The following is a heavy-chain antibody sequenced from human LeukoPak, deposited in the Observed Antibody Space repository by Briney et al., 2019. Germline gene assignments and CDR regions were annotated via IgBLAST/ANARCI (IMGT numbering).Heavy chain of an antibody. Sequence: PSETLSLTCAVYGGSFSGFYWSWIRQLPGKGLEWIGEINHTGGTNYNPYLKTRVTISLDTSKNQFSLNLSSVTAADTSVYYCARRQGPPRQYFARQSIASSYFDFWGQGTLVTVSS. D-gene: IGHD3-9*01. V-gene: IGHV4-34*01. CDR1: GGSFSGFY. J-gene: IGHJ4*02. CDR3: ARRQGPPRQYFARQSIASSYFDF. CDR2: INHTGGT.